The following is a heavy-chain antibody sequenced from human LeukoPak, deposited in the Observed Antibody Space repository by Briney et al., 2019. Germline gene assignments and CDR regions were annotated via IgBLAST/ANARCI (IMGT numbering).Heavy chain of an antibody. V-gene: IGHV4-59*01. CDR1: GGSISSYY. J-gene: IGHJ4*02. Sequence: SETLSLTCTVSGGSISSYYWSWIRQPPGKGLEWIGYIYHSGSTNYNPSLKSRVTISVDTSKNQFSLKLSSVTAADTAVYYCARLRFGEFSFYFDYWGQGTLVTVSS. CDR2: IYHSGST. CDR3: ARLRFGEFSFYFDY. D-gene: IGHD3-10*01.